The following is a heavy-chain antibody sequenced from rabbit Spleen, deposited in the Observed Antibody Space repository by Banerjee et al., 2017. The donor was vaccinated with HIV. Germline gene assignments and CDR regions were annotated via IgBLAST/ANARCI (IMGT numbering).Heavy chain of an antibody. CDR2: IDPVFGST. V-gene: IGHV1S7*01. D-gene: IGHD4-1*01. J-gene: IGHJ4*01. Sequence: QLKETGGGLVQPGGSLTLSCKASGFDFSTYYMSWVRQAPGKGLEWIGSIDPVFGSTYYASWVNGRFTISSHNAQNTLYLQLNSLTAADTATYFCVREVAAKFNLWGQGTLVTVS. CDR3: VREVAAKFNL. CDR1: GFDFSTYY.